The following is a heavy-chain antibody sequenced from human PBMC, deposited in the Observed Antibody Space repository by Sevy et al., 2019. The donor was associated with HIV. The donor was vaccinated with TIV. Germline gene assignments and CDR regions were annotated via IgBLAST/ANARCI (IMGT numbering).Heavy chain of an antibody. D-gene: IGHD4-17*01. V-gene: IGHV3-30-3*01. CDR3: AREGDYPYYLEY. Sequence: GGSLRLSCAASGFTFSSYAMHWVRQAPGKGLEWVAVISYDGSNKYYADSVKGRFTISRDNSKNTLYLQMNSLRAEDTAAYYCAREGDYPYYLEYWGQGTLVTLSS. J-gene: IGHJ4*02. CDR1: GFTFSSYA. CDR2: ISYDGSNK.